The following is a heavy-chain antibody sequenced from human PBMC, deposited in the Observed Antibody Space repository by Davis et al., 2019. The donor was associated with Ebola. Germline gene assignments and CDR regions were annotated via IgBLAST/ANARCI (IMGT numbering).Heavy chain of an antibody. Sequence: SATTLVKPTQALTLTCRFSRFSLTTSGVGVGWIRQPPGKALEWLALIYWDDDKRYSPSLRSRLTITKDTSKNQVVLTMTNMDPVDTGTYYCAHSTLYCTGGVCASPPTFDFWGQGTLVTVSS. D-gene: IGHD2-8*02. CDR1: RFSLTTSGVG. CDR2: IYWDDDK. V-gene: IGHV2-5*02. CDR3: AHSTLYCTGGVCASPPTFDF. J-gene: IGHJ4*02.